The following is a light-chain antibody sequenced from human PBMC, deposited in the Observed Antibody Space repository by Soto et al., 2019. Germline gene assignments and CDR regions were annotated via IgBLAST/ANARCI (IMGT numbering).Light chain of an antibody. CDR2: GAS. V-gene: IGKV3-15*01. Sequence: EIVMSQSPATLSVSPGERATLSCRASQSVSSNLDWYQQKPGQAPRLLIYGASTRATGIPARFSGSRSGTEFTLTISSLQSEDVAVYYCQQYNNWPLLTFGGGNKVEIK. CDR3: QQYNNWPLLT. CDR1: QSVSSN. J-gene: IGKJ4*01.